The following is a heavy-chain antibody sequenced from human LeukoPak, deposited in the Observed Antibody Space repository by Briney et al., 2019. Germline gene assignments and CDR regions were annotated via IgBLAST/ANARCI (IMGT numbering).Heavy chain of an antibody. Sequence: GGSLRLSCAASGFTFDDYGMSWVRQAPGKGLEWVSAISGSGGSTYYADSVKGRFTISRDNSKNTLYLQMNSLRAEDTAVYYCAKVGSGWVFDYWGQGTLVTVSS. D-gene: IGHD6-19*01. CDR1: GFTFDDYG. J-gene: IGHJ4*02. CDR2: ISGSGGST. CDR3: AKVGSGWVFDY. V-gene: IGHV3-23*01.